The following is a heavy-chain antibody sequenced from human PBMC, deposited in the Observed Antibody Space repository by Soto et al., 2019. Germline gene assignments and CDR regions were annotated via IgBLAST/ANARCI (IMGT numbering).Heavy chain of an antibody. CDR2: MNPINGAT. J-gene: IGHJ6*02. CDR3: GRGPSPRAPAGGTPYYYAMDV. V-gene: IGHV1-8*02. Sequence: QVQLVQSGAEVKQSGASVKVSCKASGYDFTAYDINWVRQASGQGLDWMGWMNPINGATGSARRFQGRVSMTRNIATGTAYLELTSLRSDDTAVYYCGRGPSPRAPAGGTPYYYAMDVWGQGTTVTVSS. CDR1: GYDFTAYD. D-gene: IGHD6-13*01.